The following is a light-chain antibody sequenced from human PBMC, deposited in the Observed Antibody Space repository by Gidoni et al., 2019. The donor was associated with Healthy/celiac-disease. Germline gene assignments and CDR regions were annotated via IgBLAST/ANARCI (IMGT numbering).Light chain of an antibody. Sequence: DIQMTQSPSSLSASVGDRVTITCQASQDISNYLNWYQQKPGKAPKLLIYDASNLETGVPSRFSGSGSGTDFTFTISSLQPEDMATYYCQQYDNLPAFXGXTKVEIK. CDR1: QDISNY. CDR3: QQYDNLPA. V-gene: IGKV1-33*01. J-gene: IGKJ4*01. CDR2: DAS.